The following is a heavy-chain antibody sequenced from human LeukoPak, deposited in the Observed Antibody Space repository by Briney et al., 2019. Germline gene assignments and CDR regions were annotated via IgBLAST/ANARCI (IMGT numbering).Heavy chain of an antibody. Sequence: GGSLRLSCAASGFTFSSYAMSWVRQAPGKGLEWVGRIKSKTDGGTTDYAAPVKGRFTISRDDSKNTLYLQMNSLKTEDTAVYYCTTSGYVNYYYYYYYMDVWGKGTTVTVSS. V-gene: IGHV3-15*01. CDR1: GFTFSSYA. CDR2: IKSKTDGGTT. J-gene: IGHJ6*03. D-gene: IGHD3-22*01. CDR3: TTSGYVNYYYYYYYMDV.